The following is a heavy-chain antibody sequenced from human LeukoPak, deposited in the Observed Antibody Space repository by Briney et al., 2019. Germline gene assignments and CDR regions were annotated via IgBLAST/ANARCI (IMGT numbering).Heavy chain of an antibody. CDR2: IYPGDSDT. D-gene: IGHD3-3*01. J-gene: IGHJ5*02. V-gene: IGHV5-51*01. CDR1: GYSFTSYW. CDR3: ASTYYDFWSGYYKGDNWFDP. Sequence: GESLKISCKGSGYSFTSYWIGWVRQIPGRGLGWMGIIYPGDSDTRYSPSFQGQVTISADKSISTAYLQWSSLKASDTAMYYCASTYYDFWSGYYKGDNWFDPWGQGTLVTVSS.